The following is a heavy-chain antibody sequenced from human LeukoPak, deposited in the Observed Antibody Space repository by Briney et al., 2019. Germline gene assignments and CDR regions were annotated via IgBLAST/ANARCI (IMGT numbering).Heavy chain of an antibody. D-gene: IGHD3-16*02. CDR1: GYTFTSYG. V-gene: IGHV1-18*01. CDR2: ISAYNGNT. J-gene: IGHJ4*02. CDR3: ARDPGGMITFGGVIVRGFDY. Sequence: ASVKVSCKASGYTFTSYGISWVRQAPGQGHEWMGWISAYNGNTNYAQKLQGRVTMTTDTSTSTAYMGLRSLRSDDTAVYYCARDPGGMITFGGVIVRGFDYWGQGTLVTVSS.